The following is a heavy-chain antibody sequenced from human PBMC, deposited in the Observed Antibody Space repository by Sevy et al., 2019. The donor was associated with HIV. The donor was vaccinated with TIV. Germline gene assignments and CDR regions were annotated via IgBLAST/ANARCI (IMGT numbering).Heavy chain of an antibody. CDR1: GFTFSSYA. D-gene: IGHD6-19*01. V-gene: IGHV3-23*01. Sequence: GGSLRLSCAASGFTFSSYAMSWVRQAPGKGLEWVSSFTGSGTNTSYADSVKGRFTISRDNSKNTLYLQMNSLRAEDTAVYYCAKDSILVAGHFDYWGQGTLVTVSS. J-gene: IGHJ4*02. CDR2: FTGSGTNT. CDR3: AKDSILVAGHFDY.